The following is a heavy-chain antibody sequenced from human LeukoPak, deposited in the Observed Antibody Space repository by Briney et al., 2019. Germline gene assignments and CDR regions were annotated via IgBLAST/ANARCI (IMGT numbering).Heavy chain of an antibody. J-gene: IGHJ6*03. CDR2: IYYSGST. Sequence: SETLSLTCTVSGGSIRSTSYYWGWIRQPPGKGLEWIGSIYYSGSTYYNPSLKSRVTISVDTSKNQFSLRLSSVTAADTAVYYCGRLFYDFWSGHYYYYMDVWGKGTTVTVSS. V-gene: IGHV4-39*01. D-gene: IGHD3-3*01. CDR1: GGSIRSTSYY. CDR3: GRLFYDFWSGHYYYYMDV.